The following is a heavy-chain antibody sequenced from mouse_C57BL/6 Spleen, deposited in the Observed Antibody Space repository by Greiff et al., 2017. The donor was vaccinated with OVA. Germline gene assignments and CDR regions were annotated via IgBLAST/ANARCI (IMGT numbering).Heavy chain of an antibody. CDR1: GYTFTSYW. V-gene: IGHV1-52*01. CDR3: ARSEGAY. Sequence: QVQLKQSGAELVRPGSSVKLSCKASGYTFTSYWMHWVKQRPIQGLEWIGNIDPSDSETHYNQKFKDKATLTVDKSSSTAYMQLSSLTSEDSAVYYCARSEGAYWGQGTLVTVSA. J-gene: IGHJ3*01. CDR2: IDPSDSET.